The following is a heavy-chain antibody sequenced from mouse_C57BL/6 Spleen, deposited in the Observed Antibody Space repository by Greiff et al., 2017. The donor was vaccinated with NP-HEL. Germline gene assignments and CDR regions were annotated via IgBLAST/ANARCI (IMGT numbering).Heavy chain of an antibody. CDR3: ERGPFITTEVAGDYFDY. Sequence: EVKLVESEGGLVQPGSSMKLSCTASGFTFSDYYMAWVRQVPEKGLEWVANINYDGSSTYYLDSLKSRFIISRDNAKNILYLQMSSLKSEDTATYYCERGPFITTEVAGDYFDYWGQGTTLTVSS. CDR1: GFTFSDYY. J-gene: IGHJ2*01. D-gene: IGHD1-1*01. CDR2: INYDGSST. V-gene: IGHV5-16*01.